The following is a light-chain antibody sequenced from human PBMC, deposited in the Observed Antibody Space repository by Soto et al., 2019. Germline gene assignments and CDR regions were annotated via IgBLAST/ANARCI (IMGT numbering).Light chain of an antibody. CDR2: EVS. J-gene: IGLJ1*01. CDR3: SSYTTSSTYV. V-gene: IGLV2-18*02. CDR1: SSDVGIYDR. Sequence: QSVLTQPPSVSGSPGQSVTISCTGTSSDVGIYDRVSWYQQPPGTAPKLMISEVSNRPSGVPNRFSGSKSGNTASLTISGLQAEDEADYYCSSYTTSSTYVFGTGTKLTVL.